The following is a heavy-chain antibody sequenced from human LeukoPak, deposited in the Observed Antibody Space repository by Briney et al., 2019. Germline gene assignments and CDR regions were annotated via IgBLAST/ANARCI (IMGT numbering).Heavy chain of an antibody. J-gene: IGHJ4*02. CDR2: ISYDGSNK. CDR3: ARGLYGDPEHYFDY. D-gene: IGHD4-17*01. Sequence: PGGSLRLSCAASGFTFSSYAMHWVRQAPGKGLEWVAVISYDGSNKYYADSVKGRFTISRDNSKNTLYLQMGSLRAEDMAVYYCARGLYGDPEHYFDYWGQGTLVTVSS. CDR1: GFTFSSYA. V-gene: IGHV3-30*14.